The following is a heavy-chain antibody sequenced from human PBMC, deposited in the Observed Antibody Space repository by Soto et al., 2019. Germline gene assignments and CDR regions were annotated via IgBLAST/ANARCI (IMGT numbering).Heavy chain of an antibody. CDR2: MSHSGGA. V-gene: IGHV4-61*01. CDR1: GGSVNSGNYY. D-gene: IGHD1-1*01. CDR3: ARVERGTATTVVDAFDI. Sequence: SETLSLTCAVFGGSVNSGNYYWSWIRQPPGKGLEWIGEMSHSGGAHFNPSLKSRVTISVDTSKNQFSLKMSSVTAADTALYYCARVERGTATTVVDAFDIWGPGTMVTVSS. J-gene: IGHJ3*02.